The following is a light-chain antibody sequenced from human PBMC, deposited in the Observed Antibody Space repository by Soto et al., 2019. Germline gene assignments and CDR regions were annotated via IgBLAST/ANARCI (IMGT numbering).Light chain of an antibody. CDR2: EVS. Sequence: SVLPRPPSASGSPGQSVTISCTGTSSDVGGYNYVSWYQQHPGKAPKLMIYEVSKRPSGVPDRFSGSKSGNTASLTVSGLQAEDEADYYCSSYAGSNNSLYVFGTGTKVTVL. CDR1: SSDVGGYNY. V-gene: IGLV2-8*01. J-gene: IGLJ1*01. CDR3: SSYAGSNNSLYV.